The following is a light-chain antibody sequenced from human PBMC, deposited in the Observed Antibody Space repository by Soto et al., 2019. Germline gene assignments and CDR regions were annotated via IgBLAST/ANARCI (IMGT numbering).Light chain of an antibody. J-gene: IGKJ5*01. Sequence: VLTQSPGTLSLSPGERATLSCRASQTVRNNYLAWYQQKPGQAPRLLIYDASSRATGIPDRFSGGGSGTDFTLTISRLEPEDFAVYYCQQRSNWPSITFGQGTRLEIK. CDR1: QTVRNNY. CDR3: QQRSNWPSIT. CDR2: DAS. V-gene: IGKV3D-20*02.